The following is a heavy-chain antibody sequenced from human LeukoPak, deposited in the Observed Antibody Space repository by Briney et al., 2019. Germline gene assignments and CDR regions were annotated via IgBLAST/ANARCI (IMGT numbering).Heavy chain of an antibody. D-gene: IGHD6-13*01. CDR3: ARGPIVLIAAAANDVFDI. Sequence: GGSLRLSCAASGFTFSSYEMNWVRQAPGKGLEWLSYISSIGSTIYYADSVKGRFTISRDNAKKSLYLQMNSLRAEDTAVYYCARGPIVLIAAAANDVFDIWGQGTMDTVSS. V-gene: IGHV3-48*03. CDR2: ISSIGSTI. J-gene: IGHJ3*02. CDR1: GFTFSSYE.